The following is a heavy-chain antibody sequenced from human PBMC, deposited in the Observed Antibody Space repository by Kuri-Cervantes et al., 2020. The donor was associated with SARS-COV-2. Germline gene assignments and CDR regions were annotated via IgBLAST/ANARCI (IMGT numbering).Heavy chain of an antibody. CDR1: GGSISNYY. J-gene: IGHJ4*02. V-gene: IGHV4-59*01. Sequence: GSLRLSCAVYGGSISNYYWSWIRQPPGKGLEWIGYLYYSGSTDYNPSLKSRVTISVDTSKNQFSLKLSSVTAADTAVYYCARAGVQLWLSIDYWGQGTLVTVSS. CDR2: LYYSGST. CDR3: ARAGVQLWLSIDY. D-gene: IGHD5-18*01.